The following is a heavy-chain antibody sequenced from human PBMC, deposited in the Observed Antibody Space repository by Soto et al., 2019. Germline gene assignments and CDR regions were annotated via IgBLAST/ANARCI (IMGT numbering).Heavy chain of an antibody. CDR2: ISGSGGST. J-gene: IGHJ4*02. CDR3: ASRTSGWYFDY. Sequence: EVQLLESGGGLVQPGGSLRLSCTASGFTFSTYAMNWVRQAPGKGLEWVSVISGSGGSTYYADSVKVRFTISRDNSRNSLYLQMNSLRAEDTAVYYCASRTSGWYFDYWGQGTLVTVSS. D-gene: IGHD6-19*01. CDR1: GFTFSTYA. V-gene: IGHV3-23*01.